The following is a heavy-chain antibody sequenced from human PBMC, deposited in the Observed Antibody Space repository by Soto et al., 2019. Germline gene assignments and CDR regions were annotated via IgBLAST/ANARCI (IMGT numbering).Heavy chain of an antibody. CDR1: GHTLTEFS. CDR3: AAGGTRWLHSPFDY. Sequence: QVHLVQSGAEVKKPGASVKVSYKVSGHTLTEFSMHWVRQAPGKGLEWMGGFDPEDGEIMYAQKFQGRVTMTEDTSTDSAYMELSSLRSEDTAVYYCAAGGTRWLHSPFDYWGQGTLVTVSS. J-gene: IGHJ4*02. CDR2: FDPEDGEI. D-gene: IGHD1-1*01. V-gene: IGHV1-24*01.